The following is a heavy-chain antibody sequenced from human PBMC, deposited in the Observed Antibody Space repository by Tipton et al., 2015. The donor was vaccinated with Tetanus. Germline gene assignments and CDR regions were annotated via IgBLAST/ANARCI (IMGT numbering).Heavy chain of an antibody. CDR3: ARRSVSARFDD. V-gene: IGHV4-31*03. Sequence: TLSLTCTVSGGSIRSGGYYWSWICQHPGKGLEWIGYIYYTGNTYYNPSLKSRVTISVDTSKNQFSLKLSSVTAADTAVYYCARRSVSARFDDWGQGTLVTVSS. CDR2: IYYTGNT. CDR1: GGSIRSGGYY. D-gene: IGHD6-6*01. J-gene: IGHJ4*02.